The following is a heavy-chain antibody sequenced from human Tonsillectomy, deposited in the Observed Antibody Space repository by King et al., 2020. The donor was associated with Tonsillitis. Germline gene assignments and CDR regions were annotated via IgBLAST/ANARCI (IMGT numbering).Heavy chain of an antibody. D-gene: IGHD5-18*01. CDR3: VGDGAYNYGYGFDY. J-gene: IGHJ4*02. V-gene: IGHV3-30*04. CDR2: ISPDGSSQ. CDR1: GFTFTSYA. Sequence: VQLVESGGGVVQPGRSLRLSCAASGFTFTSYAMHWVRQAPGKGLEWVTRISPDGSSQHYADSVKGRFTISRDNSKNTLFLQMSSLRAEDTAVYFCVGDGAYNYGYGFDYWGQGTLVTVSS.